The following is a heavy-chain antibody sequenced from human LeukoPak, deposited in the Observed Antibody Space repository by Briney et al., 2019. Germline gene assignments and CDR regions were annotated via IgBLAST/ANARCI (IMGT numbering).Heavy chain of an antibody. Sequence: TGGSLRLSCAASGFTFSSYWMSWVRQAPGKGLEWVANIKQDGSEKYYVDSVKGRFTISRDNAKNSLYLQMNSLRAEDTAVYYCARSNSSGWYEEGEFDPWGQGTLVTVSS. D-gene: IGHD6-19*01. CDR2: IKQDGSEK. V-gene: IGHV3-7*01. CDR3: ARSNSSGWYEEGEFDP. J-gene: IGHJ5*02. CDR1: GFTFSSYW.